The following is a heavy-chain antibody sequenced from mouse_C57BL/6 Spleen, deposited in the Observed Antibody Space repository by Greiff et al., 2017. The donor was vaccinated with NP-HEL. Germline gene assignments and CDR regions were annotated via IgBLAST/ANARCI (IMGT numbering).Heavy chain of an antibody. Sequence: QVHVKQSGAELAKPGASVKLSCKASGYTFTSYWMHWVKQRPGQGLEWIGYINPSSGYTKYNQKFKDKATLTADKSSSTAYMQLSSLTYEDSAVYYCATGELGRFAYWGQGTLVTVSA. V-gene: IGHV1-7*01. CDR2: INPSSGYT. CDR1: GYTFTSYW. CDR3: ATGELGRFAY. J-gene: IGHJ3*01. D-gene: IGHD4-1*01.